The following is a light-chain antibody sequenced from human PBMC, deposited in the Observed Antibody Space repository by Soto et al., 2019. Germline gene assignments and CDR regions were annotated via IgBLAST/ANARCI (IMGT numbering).Light chain of an antibody. CDR2: WAS. Sequence: DIVMTQSPDSLAVSLGERATINCKASQSVLYSSNNKDYLAWYQQKPGRPPKLLLYWASTRASGVPDRFSGSGSGTDFTLTISSLQAEDVAVYSCQQYYSTPWTFGQGTKVEIK. V-gene: IGKV4-1*01. CDR3: QQYYSTPWT. CDR1: QSVLYSSNNKDY. J-gene: IGKJ1*01.